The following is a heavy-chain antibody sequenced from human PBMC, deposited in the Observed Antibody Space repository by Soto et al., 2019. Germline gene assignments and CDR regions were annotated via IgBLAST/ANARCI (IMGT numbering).Heavy chain of an antibody. CDR1: GGSISSYY. D-gene: IGHD4-17*01. CDR2: IYYSGST. J-gene: IGHJ5*02. CDR3: VSSSLDGDLNWFDP. V-gene: IGHV4-59*08. Sequence: QVQLQESGPGLVKPSETVSFTCTVSGGSISSYYWSWIRQPPGNGLEWIGYIYYSGSTNYNPSLRRRVTISVDTSKNQFSLKLSSVTAADTVVYYCVSSSLDGDLNWFDPWGQGTLVTVSS.